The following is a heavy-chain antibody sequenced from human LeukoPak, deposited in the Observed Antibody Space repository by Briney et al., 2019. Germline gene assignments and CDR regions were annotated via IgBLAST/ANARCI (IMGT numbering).Heavy chain of an antibody. CDR3: ARHSSTWPDAFDI. CDR1: GGSFSDYY. D-gene: IGHD6-13*01. V-gene: IGHV4-59*08. Sequence: SETLSLTCAVYGGSFSDYYWSWIRQPPGKGLEWIGYIYYSGSTNYNPSLKSRITISVDTSKNQFSLKLSSVTAADTAVYYCARHSSTWPDAFDIWGQGTMVTVSS. CDR2: IYYSGST. J-gene: IGHJ3*02.